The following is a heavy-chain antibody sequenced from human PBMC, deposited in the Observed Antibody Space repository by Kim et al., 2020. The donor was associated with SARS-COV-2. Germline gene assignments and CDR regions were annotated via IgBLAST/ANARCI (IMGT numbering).Heavy chain of an antibody. V-gene: IGHV1-46*01. CDR3: ARAGSPMVRGVIPWFDP. J-gene: IGHJ5*02. D-gene: IGHD3-10*01. Sequence: FQGRVTMTRDTSTSTVYMELSSLRSEDTAVYYCARAGSPMVRGVIPWFDPWGQGTLVTVSS.